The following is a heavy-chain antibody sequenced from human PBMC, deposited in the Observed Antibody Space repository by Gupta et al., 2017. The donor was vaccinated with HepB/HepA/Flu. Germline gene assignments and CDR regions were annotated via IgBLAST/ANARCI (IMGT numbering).Heavy chain of an antibody. J-gene: IGHJ6*02. Sequence: QVQLQQWGAGVLKPSATLSLNCTDNGGSFSGYYWSWIRQPPGKGLEWMGKINHSGSTKYNPSLKSRVTSSVDTSQSQFSLKFNSVTAADTAVYYCARGRRKQHRDINYYYGLDVWGQGTTVTIS. CDR2: INHSGST. CDR3: ARGRRKQHRDINYYYGLDV. V-gene: IGHV4-34*01. D-gene: IGHD6-13*01. CDR1: GGSFSGYY.